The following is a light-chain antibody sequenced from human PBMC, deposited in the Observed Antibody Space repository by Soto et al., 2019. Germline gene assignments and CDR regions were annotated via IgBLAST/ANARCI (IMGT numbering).Light chain of an antibody. CDR1: SSDVGNYNY. CDR3: SSFTSSRAYV. V-gene: IGLV2-14*01. Sequence: QSVLTQPASVSGSPGQSITISCTGTSSDVGNYNYVSWYQQQSGKAPKLIIYEVSNRPSGVSNRFSGSKSGNTDSLTISGLQAEDEADYYCSSFTSSRAYVFGIGTKVTVL. CDR2: EVS. J-gene: IGLJ1*01.